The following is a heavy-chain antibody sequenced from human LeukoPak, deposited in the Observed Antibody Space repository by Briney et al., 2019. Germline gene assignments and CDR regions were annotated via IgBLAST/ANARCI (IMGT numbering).Heavy chain of an antibody. CDR2: ISGSGGST. V-gene: IGHV3-23*01. J-gene: IGHJ4*02. Sequence: GGSLRLSCAASGFTFSSYAMSWVRQAPGKGLEWVSAISGSGGSTYYADSVKGRFTISRDNSKNTLYLQMSSLRAEDTAVYYCAKANWNYGYNDYWGQGTLVTVSS. CDR3: AKANWNYGYNDY. D-gene: IGHD1-7*01. CDR1: GFTFSSYA.